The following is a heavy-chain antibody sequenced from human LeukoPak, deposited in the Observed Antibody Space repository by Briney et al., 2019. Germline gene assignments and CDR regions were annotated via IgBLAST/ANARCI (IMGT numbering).Heavy chain of an antibody. CDR3: ARERREYSGSSRIFDY. Sequence: GGSLRLSCAASGFTFNTYWMSWVRQAPGKGLEWVANIKQDGSEKHYLDSVKGRFTISRDNAKNSLYLEMNSLRAEDTAVYYCARERREYSGSSRIFDYWGQGTLVTVSS. J-gene: IGHJ4*02. CDR1: GFTFNTYW. D-gene: IGHD1-26*01. CDR2: IKQDGSEK. V-gene: IGHV3-7*01.